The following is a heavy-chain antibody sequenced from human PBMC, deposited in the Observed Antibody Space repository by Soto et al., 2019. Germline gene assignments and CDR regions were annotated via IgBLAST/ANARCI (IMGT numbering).Heavy chain of an antibody. CDR1: GLTFRNYF. J-gene: IGHJ4*02. CDR2: ISSDESTV. V-gene: IGHV3-11*01. D-gene: IGHD2-21*02. CDR3: ATLTAPTDY. Sequence: QVQLGDSGGGLVKPGGSLRLSCVASGLTFRNYFMNWLRQAPGKGPEWLSYISSDESTVFYADSVKGRFTTSRDNAQNSVYLQMNSLRAEDTAVYYCATLTAPTDYWGQGSLVTVSS.